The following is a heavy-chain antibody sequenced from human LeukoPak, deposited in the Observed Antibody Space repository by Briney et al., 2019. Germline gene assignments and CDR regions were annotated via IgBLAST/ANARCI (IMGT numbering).Heavy chain of an antibody. D-gene: IGHD6-19*01. CDR3: AKEVKPYSSGPNYFDY. J-gene: IGHJ4*02. Sequence: GGSLRLSCAASGFTFSSYSMNWVRQAPGKGLEWVSSISSSSSYIYYADSVKGRFTISRDNAKNSLYLQMNSLRADDTAVYYCAKEVKPYSSGPNYFDYWGQGTLVTVSS. CDR1: GFTFSSYS. CDR2: ISSSSSYI. V-gene: IGHV3-21*04.